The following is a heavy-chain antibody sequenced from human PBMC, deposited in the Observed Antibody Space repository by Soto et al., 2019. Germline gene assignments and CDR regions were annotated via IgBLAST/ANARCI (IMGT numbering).Heavy chain of an antibody. CDR3: ARGRSAIFGVVYYFDY. Sequence: QIQLMQSGADVKKPGASVKVSCRASGYTFTSYGVAWVRQAPGQGLEWMGWISGFNGNTNYAENFQDRVTMTIDTSTRTGYLELRSLRSDDTAAYYCARGRSAIFGVVYYFDYWGQGILVTVSS. CDR1: GYTFTSYG. J-gene: IGHJ4*02. D-gene: IGHD3-3*01. CDR2: ISGFNGNT. V-gene: IGHV1-18*01.